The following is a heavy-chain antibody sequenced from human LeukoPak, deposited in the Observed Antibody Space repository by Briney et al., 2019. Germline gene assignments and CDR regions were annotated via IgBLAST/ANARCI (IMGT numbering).Heavy chain of an antibody. CDR2: ISYDGSNK. CDR3: AKDRCGSCSYFDY. D-gene: IGHD2-15*01. J-gene: IGHJ4*02. Sequence: PGRALRLSCAASGFTFSSYGMHRVRQAPGKGLEWVAVISYDGSNKYYADSVKGRFTISRDNSKNTLYLQMNSLRAEDTAVYYCAKDRCGSCSYFDYWGQGTLVTVSS. V-gene: IGHV3-30*18. CDR1: GFTFSSYG.